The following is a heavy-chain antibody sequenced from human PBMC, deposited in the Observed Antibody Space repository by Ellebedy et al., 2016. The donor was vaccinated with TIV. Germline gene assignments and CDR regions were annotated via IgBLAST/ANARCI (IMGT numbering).Heavy chain of an antibody. J-gene: IGHJ5*02. CDR3: ARDLPTPGGWSWFDP. D-gene: IGHD6-19*01. CDR2: ISSSSSYI. Sequence: GESLKISCAASGFTFSSYSMNWVRQAPGKGLEWVSSISSSSSYIYYADSVKGRFTISRDNAKNSLYLQMNSLRAEDTAVYYCARDLPTPGGWSWFDPWGQGTLVTVSS. CDR1: GFTFSSYS. V-gene: IGHV3-21*01.